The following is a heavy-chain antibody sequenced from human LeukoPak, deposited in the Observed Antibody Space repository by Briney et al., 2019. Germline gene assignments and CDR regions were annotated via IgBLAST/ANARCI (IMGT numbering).Heavy chain of an antibody. CDR1: GDSTSGSY. V-gene: IGHV4-59*08. CDR2: LSYSGTT. Sequence: SETLSLTCAVSGDSTSGSYWSWIPQPPGKGLEWIGFLSYSGTTSYNPSLKSRLTISGDTSRNQFSLKLDSVTAADTAVYYCARVTSGYFVAWGQGTLVTVSS. J-gene: IGHJ4*02. CDR3: ARVTSGYFVA. D-gene: IGHD1-1*01.